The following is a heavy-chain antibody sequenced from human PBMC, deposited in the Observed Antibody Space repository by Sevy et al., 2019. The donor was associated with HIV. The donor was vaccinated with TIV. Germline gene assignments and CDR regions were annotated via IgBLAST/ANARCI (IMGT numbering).Heavy chain of an antibody. CDR1: GGSISSGRYY. Sequence: SETLSLTCTVSGGSISSGRYYWSWIRQHPGKGLEWIGYIYYSGSTYYNPSLKSRVTISVDTSKNQFSLKLSSVTAADTAVYYCARNDYGGNSFYFDYWGQGTLVTVSS. J-gene: IGHJ4*02. V-gene: IGHV4-31*03. CDR3: ARNDYGGNSFYFDY. CDR2: IYYSGST. D-gene: IGHD4-17*01.